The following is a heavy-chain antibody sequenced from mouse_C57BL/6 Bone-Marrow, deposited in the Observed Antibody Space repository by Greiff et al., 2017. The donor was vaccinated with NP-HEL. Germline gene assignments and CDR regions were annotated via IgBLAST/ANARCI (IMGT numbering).Heavy chain of an antibody. J-gene: IGHJ4*01. CDR1: GFTFSDYY. V-gene: IGHV5-12*01. CDR3: ARHGLLFYAMDY. Sequence: EVKLVESGGGLVQPGGSLKLSCAASGFTFSDYYMYWVRQTPEKRLEWVAYISNGGGSTYYPDTVKGRFTISRDNAKNTLYLQMSRLKSGDTAMYYCARHGLLFYAMDYWGQGTSVTVSS. CDR2: ISNGGGST. D-gene: IGHD2-3*01.